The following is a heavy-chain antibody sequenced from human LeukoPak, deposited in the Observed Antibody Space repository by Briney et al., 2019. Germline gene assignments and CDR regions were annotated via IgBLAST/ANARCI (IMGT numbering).Heavy chain of an antibody. V-gene: IGHV3-20*04. CDR1: GFTFDNYG. J-gene: IGHJ5*02. CDR3: ARAGDRSAYWFDP. D-gene: IGHD3-22*01. Sequence: PGESLRLSCAASGFTFDNYGMSWVRHAPGKGLEWVSGVNSNGDSTAYADSVKGRFTISRDNAKNSLYLQMNSLRVEDTAVYYCARAGDRSAYWFDPWGQGTLVTVSS. CDR2: VNSNGDST.